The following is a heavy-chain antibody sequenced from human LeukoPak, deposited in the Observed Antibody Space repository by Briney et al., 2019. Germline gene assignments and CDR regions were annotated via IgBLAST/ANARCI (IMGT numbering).Heavy chain of an antibody. V-gene: IGHV4-4*07. J-gene: IGHJ4*02. CDR3: ARGGKATVVTM. CDR2: IYSSGST. Sequence: SETLSLTCTVSGVSINSYYWSWIRQPAGKGLEWVGRIYSSGSTNYNPSLKSRVSMSVDTSKNQFSLKLTSVTAADTAVYYCARGGKATVVTMWGQGSLVTVSS. D-gene: IGHD4-23*01. CDR1: GVSINSYY.